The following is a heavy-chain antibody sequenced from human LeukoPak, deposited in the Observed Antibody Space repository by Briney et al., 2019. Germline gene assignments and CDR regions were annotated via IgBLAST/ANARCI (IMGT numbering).Heavy chain of an antibody. J-gene: IGHJ4*02. CDR2: IYHSGST. D-gene: IGHD2-2*01. V-gene: IGHV4-38-2*01. Sequence: SETLSLTCAVSGYSISSGYYWGWIRQPPGKGLEWIGSIYHSGSTYYNPSLKSRVTISVDTSKNQFSLKLSSVTAADTAVYYCARRGRRTIDYWGQGTLVTVSS. CDR1: GYSISSGYY. CDR3: ARRGRRTIDY.